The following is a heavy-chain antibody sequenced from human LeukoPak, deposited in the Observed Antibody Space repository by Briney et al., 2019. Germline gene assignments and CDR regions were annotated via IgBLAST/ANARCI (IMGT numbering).Heavy chain of an antibody. CDR3: ARAERQRHY. J-gene: IGHJ4*02. CDR1: GGSFSGYY. Sequence: KSSETLSLTCAVYGGSFSGYYWSWIRQPPGKGLEWIGEINHSGSTNYNPSLKSRVTISVDTSKNQFSLKLSSVTAADTAVYYCARAERQRHYWGQGTLVTVSS. CDR2: INHSGST. V-gene: IGHV4-34*01.